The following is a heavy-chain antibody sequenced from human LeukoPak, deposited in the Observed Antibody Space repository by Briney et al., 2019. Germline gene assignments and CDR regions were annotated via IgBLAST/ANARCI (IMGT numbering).Heavy chain of an antibody. D-gene: IGHD7-27*01. J-gene: IGHJ4*02. CDR2: ISSSSIYT. Sequence: GGSLRLSCAASGFALSDYYMSWIRQAPGKGLEWVSYISSSSIYTNYADSVKGRFTISRDNAKNSLYLQMNSLRAEDTAVYYCVRDRLGLGDYWGQGTLVTVSS. V-gene: IGHV3-11*06. CDR1: GFALSDYY. CDR3: VRDRLGLGDY.